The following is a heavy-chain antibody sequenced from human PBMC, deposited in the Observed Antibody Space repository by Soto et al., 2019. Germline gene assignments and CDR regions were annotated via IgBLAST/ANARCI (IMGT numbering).Heavy chain of an antibody. J-gene: IGHJ4*02. D-gene: IGHD2-2*01. V-gene: IGHV4-59*13. Sequence: LSLTCSVSGGSISSNSWSWIRQPPGKGLEWIGYISYSGSTNYNLSLMSRLTISIDTSKNQFSLKLSSVTAADTAVYYCVRAAVVVPAAAPGYFDCWGQGTLVTVSS. CDR3: VRAAVVVPAAAPGYFDC. CDR1: GGSISSNS. CDR2: ISYSGST.